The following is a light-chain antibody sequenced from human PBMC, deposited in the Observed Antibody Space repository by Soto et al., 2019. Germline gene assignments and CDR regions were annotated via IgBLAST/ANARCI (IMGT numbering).Light chain of an antibody. CDR1: QSVSSY. V-gene: IGKV3-11*01. Sequence: EIVLTQSPATLSLSPGERATLYCRASQSVSSYLAWYQQKPGQAPRLLIYDASNRATGIPARFSGSGSGTGFSLTISFLLREDCPVYYCHQCSNWPRLTCGGGTKVEIK. CDR3: HQCSNWPRLT. CDR2: DAS. J-gene: IGKJ4*02.